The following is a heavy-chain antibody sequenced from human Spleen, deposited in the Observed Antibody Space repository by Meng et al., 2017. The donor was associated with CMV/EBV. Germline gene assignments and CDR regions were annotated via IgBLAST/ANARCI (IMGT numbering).Heavy chain of an antibody. V-gene: IGHV4-30-4*02. CDR1: GASISSGDYH. D-gene: IGHD3-3*01. Sequence: SETLSLTCTVSGASISSGDYHWTWIRQPPGKGLGWIGYIYRSGITYYNPSLKSRLTMSVDTSKNQFSLKLSAVTAADTAVYYCARAGDFWSGYYSPDAFDIWGQGTMVTVSS. J-gene: IGHJ3*02. CDR2: IYRSGIT. CDR3: ARAGDFWSGYYSPDAFDI.